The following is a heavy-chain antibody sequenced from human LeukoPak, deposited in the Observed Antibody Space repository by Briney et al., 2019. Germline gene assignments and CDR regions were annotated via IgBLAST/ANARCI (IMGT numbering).Heavy chain of an antibody. V-gene: IGHV1-69*04. J-gene: IGHJ1*01. CDR3: ARGEVPYYYDSSGYPQARLAEYFQH. Sequence: SVKVSCKASGGTFSSYAISWVRQAPGQGLEWMGRIIPILGIANYAQKFQGRVTITADKSTSTAYMELSSLRSEDTAVYYCARGEVPYYYDSSGYPQARLAEYFQHWGQGTLVTVSS. D-gene: IGHD3-22*01. CDR2: IIPILGIA. CDR1: GGTFSSYA.